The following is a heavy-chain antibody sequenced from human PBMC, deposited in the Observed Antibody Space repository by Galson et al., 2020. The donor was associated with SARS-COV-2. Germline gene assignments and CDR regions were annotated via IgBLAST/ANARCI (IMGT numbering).Heavy chain of an antibody. V-gene: IGHV3-7*02. CDR1: GFTFSNYW. CDR3: TSHPVNEGLFDN. J-gene: IGHJ4*02. CDR2: IKQDESTK. Sequence: QLGESLKISCEASGFTFSNYWMSWVRQAPGKGLEWVADIKQDESTKYYVDSVKGRFTISRDNAKNSLYLQMNSLRAEDTAVYYCTSHPVNEGLFDNWGQGTLVTVSS.